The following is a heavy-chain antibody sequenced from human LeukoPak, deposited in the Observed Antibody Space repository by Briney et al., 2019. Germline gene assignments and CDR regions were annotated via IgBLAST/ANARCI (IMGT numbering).Heavy chain of an antibody. J-gene: IGHJ4*02. Sequence: GGSLRLSCAASGFTFSSYAMHWVRQAPGKGLEWVAVISYDGSNKYYADSVKGRFTISRDNSKNTLCLQMNSLRAEDTAVYYCARDRGALVGAPDYWGQGTLVTVSS. CDR3: ARDRGALVGAPDY. CDR1: GFTFSSYA. D-gene: IGHD1-26*01. CDR2: ISYDGSNK. V-gene: IGHV3-30-3*01.